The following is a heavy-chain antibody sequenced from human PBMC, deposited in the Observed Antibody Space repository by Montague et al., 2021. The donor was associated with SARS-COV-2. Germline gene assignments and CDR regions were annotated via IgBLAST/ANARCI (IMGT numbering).Heavy chain of an antibody. D-gene: IGHD2-21*02. CDR3: ARAYCGGDCYFYWYSDL. CDR1: GDSVSSHRAT. CDR2: TYYRNKWYN. Sequence: CAISGDSVSSHRATWNWIRQSPSTGLEWLGRTYYRNKWYNDYAVSVKSRVIINPDTSNNRISLQLNSVTPEDTAVYYCARAYCGGDCYFYWYSDLWGRGTLVTVSS. J-gene: IGHJ2*01. V-gene: IGHV6-1*01.